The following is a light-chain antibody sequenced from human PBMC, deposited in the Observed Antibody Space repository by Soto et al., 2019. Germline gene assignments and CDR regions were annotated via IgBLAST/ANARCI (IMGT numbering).Light chain of an antibody. CDR2: LTS. CDR3: HQRQSWPRT. CDR1: QTVNSR. V-gene: IGKV3-11*01. J-gene: IGKJ1*01. Sequence: EIVLTQSPATLSSFPGERATLSCRASQTVNSRLAWYQHKPGQAPRLLIYLTSNRATGIPARFSGSGSGTDFTLTISSLEHEDFAVYYCHQRQSWPRTFGQGTKVDIK.